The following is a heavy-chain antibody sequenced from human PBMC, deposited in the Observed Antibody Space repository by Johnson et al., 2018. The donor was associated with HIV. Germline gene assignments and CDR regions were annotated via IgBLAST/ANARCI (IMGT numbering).Heavy chain of an antibody. CDR2: IWYDGSNK. CDR1: GFTFSSYA. Sequence: QVQLVESGGGVVQPGRSLRLSCAASGFTFSSYAMHWVRQAPGKGLEWVAVIWYDGSNKYYADSVKGRFTISRDNSKDTLYLEMNSLRVEDTAVYYCAREGRTGPDTFDIWGQGTMLTVSS. J-gene: IGHJ3*02. CDR3: AREGRTGPDTFDI. V-gene: IGHV3-33*08.